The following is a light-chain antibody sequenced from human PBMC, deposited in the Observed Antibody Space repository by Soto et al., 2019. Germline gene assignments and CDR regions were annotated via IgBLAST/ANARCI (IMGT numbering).Light chain of an antibody. Sequence: ILMTQSPATLSVSPGERATLSCRASQSVSSNLAWYQQKPGQAPRLLIYGASIRATGVPARFSGSGSGTDFTLTISSLQSEDFELYYCHQYGNWPFTFGPGTKVDIK. V-gene: IGKV3-15*01. CDR3: HQYGNWPFT. CDR1: QSVSSN. J-gene: IGKJ3*01. CDR2: GAS.